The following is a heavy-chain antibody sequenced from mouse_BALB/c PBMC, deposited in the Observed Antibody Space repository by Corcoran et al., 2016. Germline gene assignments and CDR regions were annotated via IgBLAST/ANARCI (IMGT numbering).Heavy chain of an antibody. V-gene: IGHV1-9*01. Sequence: QVQLQQSGAELMKPGASVKISCKATGYTFSSYWIEWVKQRPGHGLEWIGEILPGSGSTNYNKKFKGKATFTADTSSNTAYMQLSSLTSEDAAVYDCARSGAAWFAYWGQGTLVTVSA. CDR2: ILPGSGST. D-gene: IGHD3-3*01. CDR1: GYTFSSYW. J-gene: IGHJ3*01. CDR3: ARSGAAWFAY.